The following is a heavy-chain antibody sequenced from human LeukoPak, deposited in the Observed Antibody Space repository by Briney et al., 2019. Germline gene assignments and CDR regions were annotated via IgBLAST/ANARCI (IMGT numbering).Heavy chain of an antibody. D-gene: IGHD2-2*01. V-gene: IGHV3-74*01. Sequence: GGSLRLSCAASGFTFSSYWMHWVRQAPGKGLVWVSRINTDGSSTSYADSVKGRFTISRDNAKNTLYLQMNSLRAEDTAVYYCARADRYCSSTTCYGFFDFWGQGTLVTVSS. J-gene: IGHJ4*02. CDR2: INTDGSST. CDR1: GFTFSSYW. CDR3: ARADRYCSSTTCYGFFDF.